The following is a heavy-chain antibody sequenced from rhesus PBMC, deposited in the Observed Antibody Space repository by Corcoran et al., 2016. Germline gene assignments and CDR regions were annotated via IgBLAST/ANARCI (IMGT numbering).Heavy chain of an antibody. V-gene: IGHV4-169*02. J-gene: IGHJ4*01. D-gene: IGHD6-31*01. Sequence: QLQLQESGPGLVKPSETLSVTCAVSGGSISSSYWSWIRQAPGKGLEWIGYIYGGSGSTSYNPPLKGRVIISIDTSKNQFSLKLSSVTAADTAVYYCAREIAAAGTGYWGQGVLVTVSS. CDR2: IYGGSGST. CDR1: GGSISSSY. CDR3: AREIAAAGTGY.